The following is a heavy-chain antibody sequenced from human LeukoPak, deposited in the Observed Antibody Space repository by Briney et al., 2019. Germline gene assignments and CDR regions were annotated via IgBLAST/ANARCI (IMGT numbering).Heavy chain of an antibody. V-gene: IGHV3-53*01. Sequence: GGSLRLSCAASGFTVNSYYLTWVRQAPGKGLERVSVIHNGGSTYYAESVMGRFTISIDSSMNTVYLQMNSLRAEDTAVYYCAVLSRVWGKGTTVTVSS. CDR3: AVLSRV. D-gene: IGHD5/OR15-5a*01. J-gene: IGHJ6*04. CDR1: GFTVNSYY. CDR2: IHNGGST.